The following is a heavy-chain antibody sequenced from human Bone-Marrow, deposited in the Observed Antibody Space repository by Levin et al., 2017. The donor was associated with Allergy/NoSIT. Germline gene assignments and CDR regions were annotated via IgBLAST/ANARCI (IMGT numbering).Heavy chain of an antibody. J-gene: IGHJ5*02. CDR1: GFTVSSIY. CDR3: AGNLPFDP. Sequence: HSGGSLRLSCAVSGFTVSSIYMSWVRQAAGKGLEWVSVIYTGGSTYYADSVKGRFTISRDNSKNMVYLQMNSLRVEDTAVYYCAGNLPFDPWGQGTLVTVSS. D-gene: IGHD2-2*01. V-gene: IGHV3-66*01. CDR2: IYTGGST.